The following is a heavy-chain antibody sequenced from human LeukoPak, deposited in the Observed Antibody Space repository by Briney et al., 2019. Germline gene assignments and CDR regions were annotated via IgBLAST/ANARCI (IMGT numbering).Heavy chain of an antibody. J-gene: IGHJ5*02. D-gene: IGHD3-22*01. CDR1: GYTFTSYG. V-gene: IGHV1-18*01. CDR3: ARGGRSYYDSSGYYYGNWFDP. Sequence: ASVKVSCKASGYTFTSYGISWVRQAPGQGLEWMGWISAYNGNTNYAQKLRGRVTMTTDTSTSTAYMELSSLRSEDTAVYYCARGGRSYYDSSGYYYGNWFDPWGQGTLVTVSS. CDR2: ISAYNGNT.